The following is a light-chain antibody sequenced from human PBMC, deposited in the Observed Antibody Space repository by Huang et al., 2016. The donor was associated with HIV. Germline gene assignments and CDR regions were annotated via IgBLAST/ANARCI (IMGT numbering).Light chain of an antibody. V-gene: IGKV4-1*01. CDR3: QQYYSSPFT. CDR1: QTILHDSDSRNY. J-gene: IGKJ3*01. CDR2: WAA. Sequence: DIVMTQSPDSLAVSLGERATINCKSSQTILHDSDSRNYLAWYQQKPGQPPKVLIHWAAIRKSGVPDRFIGSGSGTDFTLTISSLQAEDVAVYYCQQYYSSPFTFGPGTNVDI.